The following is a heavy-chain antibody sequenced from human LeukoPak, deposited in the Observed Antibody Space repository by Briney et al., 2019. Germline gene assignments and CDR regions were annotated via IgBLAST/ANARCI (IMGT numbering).Heavy chain of an antibody. D-gene: IGHD3-16*02. CDR2: ISGSGGST. J-gene: IGHJ4*02. Sequence: HPGGSLRLSCAASGFTFSSYGMSWVRQAPGKGLEWVSAISGSGGSTYYADSVKGRFTISRDTSKNALYLHMNSLRVEDTAVYYCARHRTASDYWGQGTLVTVSS. CDR3: ARHRTASDY. CDR1: GFTFSSYG. V-gene: IGHV3-23*01.